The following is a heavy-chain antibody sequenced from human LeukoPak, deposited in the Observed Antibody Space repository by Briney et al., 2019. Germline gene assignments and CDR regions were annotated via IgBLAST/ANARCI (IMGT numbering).Heavy chain of an antibody. CDR1: GXSFSIYV. CDR2: ISGGTSGT. CDR3: AKDVATVTTWLLDY. V-gene: IGHV3-23*01. D-gene: IGHD4-17*01. Sequence: GGSXXLSXXASGXSFSIYVMSWXRXXPGKXXXXXSTISGGTSGTHYADSVKGRFTISRDNSKNTLYLQMNSLRAEDTAVYYCAKDVATVTTWLLDYWGQGTLVTVSS. J-gene: IGHJ4*02.